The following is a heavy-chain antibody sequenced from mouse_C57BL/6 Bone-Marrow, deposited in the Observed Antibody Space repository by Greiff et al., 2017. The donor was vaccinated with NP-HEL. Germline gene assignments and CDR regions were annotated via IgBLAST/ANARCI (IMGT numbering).Heavy chain of an antibody. D-gene: IGHD3-1*01. Sequence: VQLQQPGAELVKPGASVKLSCKASGYTFTSYWMHWVKQRPGQGLEWIGMIHPNSGSTNYHEKFKSKATLTVDKSSSTAYMQLTSRTSEDYAVYYCARQLRLMAFAYWGQGTLVTVSA. CDR1: GYTFTSYW. CDR2: IHPNSGST. J-gene: IGHJ3*01. CDR3: ARQLRLMAFAY. V-gene: IGHV1-64*01.